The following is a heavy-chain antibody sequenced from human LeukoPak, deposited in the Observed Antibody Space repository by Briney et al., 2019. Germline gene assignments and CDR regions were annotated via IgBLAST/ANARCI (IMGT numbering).Heavy chain of an antibody. CDR1: GFTFSSYG. CDR3: ARGAYGSGTYHDFGI. D-gene: IGHD3-10*01. Sequence: GGSLRLSCAASGFTFSSYGMHWVRQAPGKGLEWVAVIWYDGSNKYYVDSVKGRFTISRDNSKNTLYLQMNSLRAEDTAVYYCARGAYGSGTYHDFGIWGQGTMVTVSS. V-gene: IGHV3-33*01. CDR2: IWYDGSNK. J-gene: IGHJ3*02.